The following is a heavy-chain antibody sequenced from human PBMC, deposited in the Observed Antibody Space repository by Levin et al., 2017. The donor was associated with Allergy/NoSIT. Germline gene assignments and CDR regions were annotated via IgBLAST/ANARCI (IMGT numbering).Heavy chain of an antibody. CDR2: IYRTGST. D-gene: IGHD6-19*01. CDR3: ARQGSGWYGGFDY. Sequence: SQTLSLTCGVSGASFDTNNWWTWVRQPPGKGLEWIGEIYRTGSTNYNYNLSLKSRVTILLDKSENQFSLILTSVTAADTAVYYCARQGSGWYGGFDYWGQGALVTVSS. CDR1: GASFDTNNW. J-gene: IGHJ4*02. V-gene: IGHV4-4*02.